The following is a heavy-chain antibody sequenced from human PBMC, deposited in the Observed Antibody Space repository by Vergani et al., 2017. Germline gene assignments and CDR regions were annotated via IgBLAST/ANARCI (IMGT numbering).Heavy chain of an antibody. J-gene: IGHJ4*02. CDR3: ARSYAPLHYYVSSGYLMGVDY. Sequence: QVQLVQSGAEVKKPGSSVKVSCKASGGTFSSYAISWVRQAPGQGLEWMGRIIPILGIANYAQKFQGRVTITADKSTSTAYMELSSLRSEDTAVYYCARSYAPLHYYVSSGYLMGVDYWGQGTLVTVSS. D-gene: IGHD3-22*01. V-gene: IGHV1-69*04. CDR1: GGTFSSYA. CDR2: IIPILGIA.